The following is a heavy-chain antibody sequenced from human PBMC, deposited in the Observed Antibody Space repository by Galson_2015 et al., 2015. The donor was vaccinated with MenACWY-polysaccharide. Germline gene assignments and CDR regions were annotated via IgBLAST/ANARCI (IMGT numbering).Heavy chain of an antibody. D-gene: IGHD3-22*01. Sequence: SLRLSCAASGFTFGSYWMSWVRQAPGKGLEWVSGISDSGADTDYADSVKGRFTISRDNSKNTVYLQMNSLRAEDTAVYYCARRPIYYDSSSNFDYWGQGTLVTVSS. CDR1: GFTFGSYW. CDR3: ARRPIYYDSSSNFDY. V-gene: IGHV3-23*01. J-gene: IGHJ4*02. CDR2: ISDSGADT.